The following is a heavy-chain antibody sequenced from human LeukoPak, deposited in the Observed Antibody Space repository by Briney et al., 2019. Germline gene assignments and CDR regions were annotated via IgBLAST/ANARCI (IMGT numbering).Heavy chain of an antibody. CDR1: GGSISSYY. Sequence: SETLSLTCTVSGGSISSYYWSWIRQPPGKGLEWIGYIYYSGSTNYNPSLKSRVTISVDTSKNQFSLKLSSVTAADTAVYYCASVDTAMAFDYWGQGTLVTVSS. CDR2: IYYSGST. CDR3: ASVDTAMAFDY. V-gene: IGHV4-59*01. J-gene: IGHJ4*02. D-gene: IGHD5-18*01.